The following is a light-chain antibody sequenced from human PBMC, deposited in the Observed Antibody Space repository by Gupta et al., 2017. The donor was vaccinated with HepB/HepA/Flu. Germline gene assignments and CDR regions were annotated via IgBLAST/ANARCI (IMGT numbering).Light chain of an antibody. CDR2: RAS. CDR3: QQDNGDSAT. J-gene: IGKJ1*01. Sequence: DIQMTQSPSTLSASVGDRVTITCRASQSISSWLAWFQQKPGQAPKLLIQRASISESGVPSRFTGSASGTDFTLTISILHPDDFATYYCQQDNGDSATFGPGTKVEIK. CDR1: QSISSW. V-gene: IGKV1-5*03.